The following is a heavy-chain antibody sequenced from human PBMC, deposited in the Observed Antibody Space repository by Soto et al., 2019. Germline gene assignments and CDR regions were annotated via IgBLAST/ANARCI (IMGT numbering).Heavy chain of an antibody. CDR2: ISGSGSTT. CDR1: GFSFNNHA. CDR3: AKDRLMLTMVVVGAFDF. Sequence: VQLLESGGGLAQPGGSLRLSCAASGFSFNNHAMTWVRQAPGKGLEWVSGISGSGSTTHYADSVKGRFTISRDNSKDTLYLQMNSLRPEDTAVYYCAKDRLMLTMVVVGAFDFWGLGTMVTVSS. D-gene: IGHD3-22*01. V-gene: IGHV3-23*01. J-gene: IGHJ3*01.